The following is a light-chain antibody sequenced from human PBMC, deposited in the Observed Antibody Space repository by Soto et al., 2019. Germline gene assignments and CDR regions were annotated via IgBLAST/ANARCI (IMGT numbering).Light chain of an antibody. V-gene: IGKV3-20*01. CDR1: QSISSSS. CDR3: ELYTTSPLT. J-gene: IGKJ1*01. CDR2: NAA. Sequence: EIVLTQSPGTLSLSPGDRATLSCRASQSISSSSLAWYQQRPGQAPRLLIYNAAYRAAGIPDRFRGSGSGTDFSLTISRLEAEDFAVYYCELYTTSPLTFGQGTKVDIK.